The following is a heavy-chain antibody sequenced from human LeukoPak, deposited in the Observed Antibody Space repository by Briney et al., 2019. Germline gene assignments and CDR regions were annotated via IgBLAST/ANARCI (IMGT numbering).Heavy chain of an antibody. Sequence: SETLSLTCTVSGGSISSYYWSWIRQPPGKGLEWIGYIYYSGSTNYNPSLKSRVTISVDTSKNQFSLKLSSVTAADTAVYYCASLRFRYSSSLKGWFDPWGQGTLVTVSS. CDR3: ASLRFRYSSSLKGWFDP. J-gene: IGHJ5*02. D-gene: IGHD5-18*01. V-gene: IGHV4-59*12. CDR2: IYYSGST. CDR1: GGSISSYY.